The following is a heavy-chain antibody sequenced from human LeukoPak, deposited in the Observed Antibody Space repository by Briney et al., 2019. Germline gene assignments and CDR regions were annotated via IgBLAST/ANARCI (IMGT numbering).Heavy chain of an antibody. CDR2: IHPDGSEQ. CDR1: GVIFSTSG. V-gene: IGHV3-7*01. J-gene: IGHJ4*02. Sequence: PGGSLRLSCQASGVIFSTSGIGWVRQAPGKAREWVANIHPDGSEQSYVDSVKGRFTISRDNAKESVFLQMNSLRAEETAVYFCVRWGVEAGMDYWGQGTLVTVYS. D-gene: IGHD3-10*01. CDR3: VRWGVEAGMDY.